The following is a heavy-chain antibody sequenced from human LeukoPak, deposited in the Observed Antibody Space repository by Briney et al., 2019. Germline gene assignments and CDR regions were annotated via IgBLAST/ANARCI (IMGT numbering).Heavy chain of an antibody. CDR3: ARVRYYYGSGSYGDY. CDR2: IYYSGST. V-gene: IGHV4-39*07. J-gene: IGHJ4*02. Sequence: PETLSLICTVSGGSISSSSYYWGWIRQPPGKGLEWIGSIYYSGSTNYNPSLKSRVTISVDTSKNQFSLKLSSVTAADTAVYYCARVRYYYGSGSYGDYWGQGTLVTVSS. CDR1: GGSISSSSYY. D-gene: IGHD3-10*01.